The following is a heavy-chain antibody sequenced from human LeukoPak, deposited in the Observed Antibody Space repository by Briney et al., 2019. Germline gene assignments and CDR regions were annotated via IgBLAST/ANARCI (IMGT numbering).Heavy chain of an antibody. CDR3: ARVRDDDCFDY. CDR1: GDSIGTSGYY. Sequence: SETLSLTCTVSGDSIGTSGYYWSWIRQHPGTGLEWIAYIHYIGNTYYNPSLESRVTMSVDTSSNQFSLNVASVTAADTAVYYCARVRDDDCFDYWGQGSLVTVSS. D-gene: IGHD3-3*01. V-gene: IGHV4-31*03. J-gene: IGHJ4*02. CDR2: IHYIGNT.